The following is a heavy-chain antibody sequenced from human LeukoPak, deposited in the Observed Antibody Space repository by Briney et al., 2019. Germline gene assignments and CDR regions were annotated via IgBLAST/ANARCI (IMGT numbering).Heavy chain of an antibody. CDR3: AKDDGGYDFDWFDP. D-gene: IGHD5-12*01. CDR1: GGSFSGYY. CDR2: IYYSGST. Sequence: PSETLSLTCAVYGGSFSGYYWSWIRQPPGEGLEWIGYIYYSGSTSYNPSLKGRVTISVDSSKTQFSLRLSSVTAADTAVYYCAKDDGGYDFDWFDPWGQGTLVTVSS. J-gene: IGHJ5*02. V-gene: IGHV4-59*01.